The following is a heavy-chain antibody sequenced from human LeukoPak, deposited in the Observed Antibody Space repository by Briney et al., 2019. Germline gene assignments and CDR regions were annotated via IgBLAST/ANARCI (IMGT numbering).Heavy chain of an antibody. CDR3: ARQTGYGDAFDI. Sequence: SETLSLTCAVYGGSFSGYYWSWIRQPPGKGLEWIGEINHSGSTNYNPSLKSRVTISVDTSKNQFSLKLRSVTAADTAIYHCARQTGYGDAFDIWGQGTMVTVS. J-gene: IGHJ3*02. CDR2: INHSGST. CDR1: GGSFSGYY. D-gene: IGHD2-15*01. V-gene: IGHV4-34*01.